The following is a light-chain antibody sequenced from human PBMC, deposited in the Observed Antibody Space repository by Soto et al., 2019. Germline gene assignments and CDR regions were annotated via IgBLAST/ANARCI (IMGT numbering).Light chain of an antibody. V-gene: IGLV2-8*01. Sequence: QSVLTQPPSASGSPGQSVTISCTGTSSDVGGYNYVSWYQQHPGKAPKLMIYEVSRRPSGVPDRFSGSKSGNTASLTVSGHQAEDEADYYCSSYAGSNNVLFGGGTKLTVL. CDR1: SSDVGGYNY. CDR2: EVS. J-gene: IGLJ2*01. CDR3: SSYAGSNNVL.